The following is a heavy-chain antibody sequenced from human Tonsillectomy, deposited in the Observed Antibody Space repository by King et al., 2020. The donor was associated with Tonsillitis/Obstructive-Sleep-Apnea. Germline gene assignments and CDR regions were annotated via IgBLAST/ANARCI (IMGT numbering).Heavy chain of an antibody. CDR2: IKRKMDGGTS. CDR1: GFFFSKAG. D-gene: IGHD6-19*01. V-gene: IGHV3-15*01. Sequence: VQLVESGGGFIKSGGSLSLSCAASGFFFSKAGISGVRQPPGRGREWVARIKRKMDGGTSDYAAPGKGRFTISRNDSKNTVYLEMSSLKTDDTAVYYCTTAYSAGWCFDYWGQGTLVTVSS. CDR3: TTAYSAGWCFDY. J-gene: IGHJ4*02.